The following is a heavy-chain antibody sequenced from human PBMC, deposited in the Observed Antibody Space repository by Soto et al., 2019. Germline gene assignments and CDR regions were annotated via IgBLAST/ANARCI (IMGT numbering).Heavy chain of an antibody. Sequence: ASVKVCCKASGDTFTSHGISWVRQAPGQGLEWMGWISAYNGNTNYAQKLQGRVTMTTDTPTSTAYMELRSLRSDDTAVYYCARTYCSSARCYSDYWGQGTLVTVSS. CDR2: ISAYNGNT. CDR1: GDTFTSHG. D-gene: IGHD2-2*01. V-gene: IGHV1-18*04. J-gene: IGHJ4*02. CDR3: ARTYCSSARCYSDY.